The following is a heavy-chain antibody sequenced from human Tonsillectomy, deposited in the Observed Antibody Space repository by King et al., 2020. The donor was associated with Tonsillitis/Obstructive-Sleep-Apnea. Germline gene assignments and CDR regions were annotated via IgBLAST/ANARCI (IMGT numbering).Heavy chain of an antibody. D-gene: IGHD2-21*01. J-gene: IGHJ6*03. CDR2: ISWDAGST. V-gene: IGHV3-43*01. Sequence: QLVQSGGVVVQPGGSLRLSCPASGFTFDYYTMHWVRQAPGKGLEWFSLISWDAGSTYYADSVQGRFTISRENSKNSLYLQMNSLRTEDTALYYCAKDYCGGDCKYYYYYYMDVWGKGTTVTVSS. CDR1: GFTFDYYT. CDR3: AKDYCGGDCKYYYYYYMDV.